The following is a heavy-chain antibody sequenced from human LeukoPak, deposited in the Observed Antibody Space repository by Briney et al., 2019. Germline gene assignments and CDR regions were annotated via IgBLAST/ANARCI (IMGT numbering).Heavy chain of an antibody. CDR2: IRYDGSNK. CDR1: GFTFSSYW. Sequence: GGSLRLSCAASGFTFSSYWMSWVRQAPGKGLEWVAFIRYDGSNKYYADSVKGRFTISRDNSKNTLYLQMSSLRAEDTAVYYCAKDTPDSSAYYLENWGQGTLVTVSS. D-gene: IGHD3-22*01. J-gene: IGHJ4*02. V-gene: IGHV3-30*02. CDR3: AKDTPDSSAYYLEN.